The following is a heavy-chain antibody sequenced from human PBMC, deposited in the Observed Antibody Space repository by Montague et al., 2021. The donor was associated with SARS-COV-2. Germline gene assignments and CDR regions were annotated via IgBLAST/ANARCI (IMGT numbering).Heavy chain of an antibody. D-gene: IGHD5-18*01. CDR2: INWNSGNL. CDR3: AKGSRRGYNHGTNNWLDP. J-gene: IGHJ5*02. Sequence: SLRLSCADSDFTFDDYAMHWVRQAPGKGLEWVSGINWNSGNLGYADSVKGRFSISRDNSRNSLFLQMNSLRPEDTAVYYCAKGSRRGYNHGTNNWLDPWGQGTLVTVSS. CDR1: DFTFDDYA. V-gene: IGHV3-9*01.